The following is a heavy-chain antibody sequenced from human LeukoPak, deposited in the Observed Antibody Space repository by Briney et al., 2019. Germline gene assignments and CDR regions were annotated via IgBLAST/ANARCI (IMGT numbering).Heavy chain of an antibody. D-gene: IGHD4-17*01. CDR2: IYYSGST. J-gene: IGHJ4*02. CDR1: GGSISSSSYY. Sequence: PSETLSLTCTVPGGSISSSSYYWGWIRQPPGKGLEWIGSIYYSGSTYYNPSLKSRVTISVDTSKNQFSLKLSSVTAADTAVYYCARRVYGDHYFDYWGQGTLVTVSS. CDR3: ARRVYGDHYFDY. V-gene: IGHV4-39*01.